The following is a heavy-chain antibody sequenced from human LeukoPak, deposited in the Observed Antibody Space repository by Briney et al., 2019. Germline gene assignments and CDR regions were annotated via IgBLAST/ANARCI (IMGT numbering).Heavy chain of an antibody. V-gene: IGHV4-59*01. CDR3: ARVRWLNAYYHYYYMDV. J-gene: IGHJ6*03. CDR1: GASIKIYY. D-gene: IGHD3-22*01. CDR2: IYDSGST. Sequence: KPSETLSLTCTVSGASIKIYYWSWIRQPPGKGLEWIGYIYDSGSTNYNPFLKSRVTISLDAAKDQFSLRLSSVTAADTALYYCARVRWLNAYYHYYYMDVWGKGTTVTVSS.